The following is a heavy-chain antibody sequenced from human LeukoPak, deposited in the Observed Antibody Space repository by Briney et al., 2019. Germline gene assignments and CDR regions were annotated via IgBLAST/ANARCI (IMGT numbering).Heavy chain of an antibody. CDR2: IYSGGST. V-gene: IGHV3-53*01. CDR3: ANTLPAAWAQDAFDI. CDR1: GFTVSSNY. Sequence: GGSLRLSCAASGFTVSSNYMSWVRQAPGKGLEWVSVIYSGGSTYYADSVKGRFTISRDNSKNTLYLQMNSLRAEDTAVYYCANTLPAAWAQDAFDIWGQGTMVTVSS. J-gene: IGHJ3*02. D-gene: IGHD2-2*01.